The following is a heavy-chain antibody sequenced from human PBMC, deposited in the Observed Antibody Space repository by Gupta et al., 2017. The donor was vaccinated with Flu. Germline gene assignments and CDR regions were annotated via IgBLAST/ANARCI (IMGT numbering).Heavy chain of an antibody. CDR2: IYMGGDQ. V-gene: IGHV2-5*02. D-gene: IGHD3-3*01. CDR3: AHSRSKILGVVFPPAFDS. Sequence: PGKALEWLGLIYMGGDQRYTPSLESRLSITKDTSKNQVVLTMTNMDPVDTATYYCAHSRSKILGVVFPPAFDSWGQGTLVTVSS. J-gene: IGHJ4*02.